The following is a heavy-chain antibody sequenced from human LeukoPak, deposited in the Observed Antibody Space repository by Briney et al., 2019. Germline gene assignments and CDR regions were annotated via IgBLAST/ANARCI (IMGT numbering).Heavy chain of an antibody. CDR1: GFTFTSYS. CDR2: ISSTGNST. V-gene: IGHV3-21*01. CDR3: ARSLDY. J-gene: IGHJ4*02. D-gene: IGHD3-16*01. Sequence: KPRGSLRLSCAASGFTFTSYSMNWVRQAPGKGLEWVSSISSTGNSTYYADSVKGRFTISRDNAKNSLYLQMNSLRVEDTAVYYCARSLDYWGQGTLVTVSS.